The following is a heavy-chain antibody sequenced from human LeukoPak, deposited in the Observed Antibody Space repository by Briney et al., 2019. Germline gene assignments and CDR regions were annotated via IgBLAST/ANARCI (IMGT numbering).Heavy chain of an antibody. CDR1: GFTFSSYA. J-gene: IGHJ4*02. D-gene: IGHD6-13*01. Sequence: GGSLRLSCAASGFTFSSYAMSWVRQAPGKGLEWVSAISGSGGSTYYADSVKGRFTISRDNSRNTLYLQMNSLRAEDTAVYYCAKGGQYSSSCDYWGQGTLVTVSS. CDR2: ISGSGGST. V-gene: IGHV3-23*01. CDR3: AKGGQYSSSCDY.